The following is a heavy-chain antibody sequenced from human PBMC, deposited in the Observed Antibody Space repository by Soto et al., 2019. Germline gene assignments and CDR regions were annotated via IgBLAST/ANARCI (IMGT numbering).Heavy chain of an antibody. D-gene: IGHD6-13*01. CDR2: XXYXAXT. CDR1: GGSFSSGDYY. V-gene: IGHV4-30-4*01. CDR3: APGIAAAGTFDY. J-gene: IGHJ4*02. Sequence: SETLSLTCTVSGGSFSSGDYYWSWIRQPXGKGMXWXGXXXYXAXTXYXXXXKSRVTISVDTSKNQFSLNLSSVPAAHTAVYYCAPGIAAAGTFDYWGQGTLVTVSS.